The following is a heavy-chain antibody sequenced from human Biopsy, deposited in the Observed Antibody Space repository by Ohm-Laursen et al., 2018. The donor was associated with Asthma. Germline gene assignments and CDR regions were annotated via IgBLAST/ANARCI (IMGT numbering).Heavy chain of an antibody. V-gene: IGHV4-30-2*01. J-gene: IGHJ3*02. Sequence: TLSLTCAVSGGSISSGDYSWSWIRQPPGKGLEWIGFISPSGNTYYSPSLKSRLTISVDRSKNQFSLRLSSVTAADTAMYYCARDYGDYVWRAFDIWGQGTTVTVSS. CDR2: ISPSGNT. CDR3: ARDYGDYVWRAFDI. CDR1: GGSISSGDYS. D-gene: IGHD4-17*01.